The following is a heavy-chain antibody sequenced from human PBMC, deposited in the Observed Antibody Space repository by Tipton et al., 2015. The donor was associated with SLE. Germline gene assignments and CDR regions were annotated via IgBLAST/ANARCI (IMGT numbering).Heavy chain of an antibody. CDR1: DGSISDYY. V-gene: IGHV4-4*07. CDR2: IYYSGST. D-gene: IGHD1-26*01. Sequence: LRLSCTASDGSISDYYWTWIRQPAGEGLEWIGRIYYSGSTYYNPSLKSRVTISVDTSKNQFSLKLSSVTAADTAVYYCARGSGSYGYYYYMDVWGKGTTVTVSS. J-gene: IGHJ6*03. CDR3: ARGSGSYGYYYYMDV.